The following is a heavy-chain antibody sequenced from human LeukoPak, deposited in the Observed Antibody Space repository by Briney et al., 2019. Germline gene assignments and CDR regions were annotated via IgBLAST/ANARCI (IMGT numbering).Heavy chain of an antibody. CDR3: ARYFGSYSDSGGYPELDY. CDR2: VSAYNGNT. J-gene: IGHJ4*02. D-gene: IGHD3-22*01. CDR1: GYSFTSYG. Sequence: GASVKVSCKATGYSFTSYGISWVRQAPGQGLEWMGWVSAYNGNTDYAQKLQGRVTMTTDTSTSTAYMELRSLRSDDTAVYYCARYFGSYSDSGGYPELDYWGQGTLVTVSS. V-gene: IGHV1-18*01.